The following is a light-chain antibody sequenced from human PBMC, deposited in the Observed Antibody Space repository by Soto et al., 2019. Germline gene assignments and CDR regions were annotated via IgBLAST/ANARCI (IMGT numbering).Light chain of an antibody. V-gene: IGLV2-14*01. CDR2: NVS. CDR3: SSFTSTSTVL. Sequence: QSVLTQPASVSGSPGQSITISCTGTSSDVGGYNYVSWYQQHPGKAPKLMIYNVSNRPSGVSNRFSGSKSGNTASLTISGLQAEDEGHYYCSSFTSTSTVLFGGGTQLTGL. CDR1: SSDVGGYNY. J-gene: IGLJ7*01.